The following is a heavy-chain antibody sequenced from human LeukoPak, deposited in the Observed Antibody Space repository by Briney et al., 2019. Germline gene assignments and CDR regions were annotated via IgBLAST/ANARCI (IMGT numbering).Heavy chain of an antibody. Sequence: ASVKVSCKASGYTFTGYYMHWVRQAPGQGLEWMGWINPNSGGTTDAQKFQGRVSMTRDTTISTVYMELSRLRSDDTAMYYCATGRHCTNGVCYFDYWGQGTLVTVSS. CDR2: INPNSGGT. CDR1: GYTFTGYY. CDR3: ATGRHCTNGVCYFDY. V-gene: IGHV1-2*02. D-gene: IGHD2-8*01. J-gene: IGHJ4*02.